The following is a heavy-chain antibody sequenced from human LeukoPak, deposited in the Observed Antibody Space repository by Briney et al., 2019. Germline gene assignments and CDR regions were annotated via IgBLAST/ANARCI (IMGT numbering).Heavy chain of an antibody. V-gene: IGHV1-69*02. J-gene: IGHJ4*02. CDR2: IIPILGIA. D-gene: IGHD2-15*01. Sequence: SVKVSCKASGGTFSSYTISWVRQAPGQGLEWMGRIIPILGIANYAQKFQGRVTITADKSTSTAYMELSSLRSEDTAVYYCARAPHHRGSVDHWGQGALVTVSS. CDR1: GGTFSSYT. CDR3: ARAPHHRGSVDH.